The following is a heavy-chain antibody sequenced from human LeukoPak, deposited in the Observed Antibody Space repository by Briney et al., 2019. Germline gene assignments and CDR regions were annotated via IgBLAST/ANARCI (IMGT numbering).Heavy chain of an antibody. Sequence: SETLSLTCTVSGVSISIYYWSWIRQPPGKGLEWIGYIYNSESTYYNPSLKSRVTISLDTSKDQFSLRLNSVTAADTAVYYCARVKGSNWFDPWGQGTLVTVSS. D-gene: IGHD6-6*01. CDR2: IYNSEST. CDR1: GVSISIYY. CDR3: ARVKGSNWFDP. J-gene: IGHJ5*02. V-gene: IGHV4-59*01.